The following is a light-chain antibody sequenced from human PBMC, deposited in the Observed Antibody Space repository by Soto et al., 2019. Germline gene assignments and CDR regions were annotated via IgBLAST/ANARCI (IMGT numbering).Light chain of an antibody. CDR2: DAS. CDR1: QSVSSS. Sequence: EIVLTQSPATLSLSPGERTTLSCRASQSVSSSLAWYQQKPGQAPRLLIYDASNRATGVPARFSGSGSGTDFPLPISSLEPEDFAVYYCQQYYRWPYIFVQGTK. CDR3: QQYYRWPYI. V-gene: IGKV3-11*01. J-gene: IGKJ2*01.